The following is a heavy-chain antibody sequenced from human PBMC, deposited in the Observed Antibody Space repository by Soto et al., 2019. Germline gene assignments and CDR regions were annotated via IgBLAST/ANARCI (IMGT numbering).Heavy chain of an antibody. D-gene: IGHD3-10*01. J-gene: IGHJ4*02. CDR3: AKGYYYGSGSNFDY. CDR2: ISWNSGSI. Sequence: GGSLRLSCAASGFTFDDYAMHWVRQAPGKGLEWVSGISWNSGSIGYADSVKGRFTISRDNAKNSLYLQMNSLRAEDTALYYCAKGYYYGSGSNFDYWGQGTLVTVSS. CDR1: GFTFDDYA. V-gene: IGHV3-9*01.